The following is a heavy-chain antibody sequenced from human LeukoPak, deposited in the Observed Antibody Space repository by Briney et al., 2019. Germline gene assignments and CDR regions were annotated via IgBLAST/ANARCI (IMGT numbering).Heavy chain of an antibody. Sequence: PGGSLRLSCAASGFTFSTSDMHWVRQAAGKSLEWVSAIGTSADTYYPGSVKGRFTISREKAKNSLYLQMNSLRAGDTAVYYCARADKGGYYDYWGQGTLVTVSS. CDR3: ARADKGGYYDY. J-gene: IGHJ4*02. D-gene: IGHD3-22*01. V-gene: IGHV3-13*01. CDR2: IGTSADT. CDR1: GFTFSTSD.